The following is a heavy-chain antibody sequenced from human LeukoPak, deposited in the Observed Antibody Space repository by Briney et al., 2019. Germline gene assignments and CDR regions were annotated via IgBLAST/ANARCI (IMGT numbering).Heavy chain of an antibody. CDR1: GFTFTSYA. CDR2: ISWNSGSI. D-gene: IGHD3-9*01. V-gene: IGHV3-9*01. Sequence: GGSLRLSCAASGFTFTSYAMSWVRQAPGKGLEWVSGISWNSGSIGYADSVKGRFTISRDNAKNSLYLQMNSLRAEDTALYYCAKGPSRYFDIPLDPWGQGTLVTVSS. J-gene: IGHJ5*02. CDR3: AKGPSRYFDIPLDP.